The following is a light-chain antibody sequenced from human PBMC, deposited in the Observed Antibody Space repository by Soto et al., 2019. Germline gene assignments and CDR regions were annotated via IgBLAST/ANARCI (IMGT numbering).Light chain of an antibody. Sequence: DIQMTQSPSSLSASVGDRVTITCRASQSISSYLNWYQQKPGKAPKLLIYAASSLQSGVPSRFSGSGSGTDFTLTISSLQSEDFAIYYCQQSYSTPWTFGQGTKVEIK. CDR1: QSISSY. V-gene: IGKV1-39*01. CDR3: QQSYSTPWT. CDR2: AAS. J-gene: IGKJ1*01.